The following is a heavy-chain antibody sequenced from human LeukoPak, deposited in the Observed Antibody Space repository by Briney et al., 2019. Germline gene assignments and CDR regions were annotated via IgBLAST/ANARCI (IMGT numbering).Heavy chain of an antibody. CDR1: GDSISYYY. D-gene: IGHD3-16*01. CDR3: ARESTQWRSPGEFRYFDY. V-gene: IGHV4-59*01. CDR2: IYYSGST. J-gene: IGHJ4*02. Sequence: PSETLSLTCTVSGDSISYYYWSWIRQPPGKGLEWIGYIYYSGSTNYNPSLKSRVTISLDTSKNQFSLKLSSVTAADTAVYYCARESTQWRSPGEFRYFDYWGQGILVTVSS.